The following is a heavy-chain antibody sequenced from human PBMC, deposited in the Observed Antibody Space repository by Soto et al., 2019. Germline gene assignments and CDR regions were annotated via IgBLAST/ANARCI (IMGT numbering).Heavy chain of an antibody. Sequence: GGSLRLSCAASGFSFSSYVMSWVRHTPEKGLEWVSAISGSGGSTYYADSVKGRFTISRDNSKNTLYLQMNSLRAEDTAVYYCAKATYFYDSSGYFWGQGTLVTVSS. J-gene: IGHJ4*02. D-gene: IGHD3-22*01. CDR1: GFSFSSYV. CDR2: ISGSGGST. V-gene: IGHV3-23*01. CDR3: AKATYFYDSSGYF.